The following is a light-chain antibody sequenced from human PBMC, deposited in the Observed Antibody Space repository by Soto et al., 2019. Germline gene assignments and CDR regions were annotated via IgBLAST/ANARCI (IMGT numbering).Light chain of an antibody. J-gene: IGLJ2*01. CDR3: QSADTSGNYPL. Sequence: SYELTQLPSVSVSPGQTARITCSGDALPQQYAYWYQQKPGQAPVLVIYKDTARPSGIPARFSGSSSGTTVTLTISGVQSEDEADYYCQSADTSGNYPLFGGGTKVTVL. CDR1: ALPQQY. V-gene: IGLV3-25*03. CDR2: KDT.